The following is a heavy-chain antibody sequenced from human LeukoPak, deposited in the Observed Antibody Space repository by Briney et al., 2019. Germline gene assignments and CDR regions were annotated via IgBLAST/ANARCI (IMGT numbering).Heavy chain of an antibody. J-gene: IGHJ4*02. CDR1: GGSISSYY. V-gene: IGHV4-59*01. CDR3: ARESSSYGSGSYSTFDY. CDR2: IYYSGST. D-gene: IGHD3-10*01. Sequence: PSETLSLTCTVSGGSISSYYWSWIRQPPGKGLEWIGYIYYSGSTNYNPSLKSRVTISVDTSKNQFSLKLSSVTAANTAVYYCARESSSYGSGSYSTFDYWGQGTLVTVSS.